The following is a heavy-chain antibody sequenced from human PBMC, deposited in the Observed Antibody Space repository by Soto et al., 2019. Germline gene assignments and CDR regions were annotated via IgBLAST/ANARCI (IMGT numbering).Heavy chain of an antibody. Sequence: GGSLRLSCAASGFTFSSYGMHWVRQAPGKGLEWVAVIWYDGSNKYYADSVKGRFTISRDNSKNTLYLQMNSLRAEDTAVYYCARDRITMVRGVIITAYYYGMDVWGQGTTVTVSS. D-gene: IGHD3-10*01. J-gene: IGHJ6*02. CDR1: GFTFSSYG. V-gene: IGHV3-33*01. CDR2: IWYDGSNK. CDR3: ARDRITMVRGVIITAYYYGMDV.